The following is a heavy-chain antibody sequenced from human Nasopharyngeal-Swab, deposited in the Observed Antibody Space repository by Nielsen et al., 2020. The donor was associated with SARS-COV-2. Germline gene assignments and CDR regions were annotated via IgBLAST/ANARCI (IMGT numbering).Heavy chain of an antibody. CDR1: GFTFSDYY. CDR2: ISTSGRTT. J-gene: IGHJ4*02. Sequence: GGSLRLSCAASGFTFSDYYMGWVRQAPGKGLEWLSYISTSGRTTDSADSVEGRFTISRDNANNFLFLQMNSLRAEDTAVYYCAREGAYYYDSSGYLPLDYWGQGTLVTVSS. D-gene: IGHD3-22*01. CDR3: AREGAYYYDSSGYLPLDY. V-gene: IGHV3-11*04.